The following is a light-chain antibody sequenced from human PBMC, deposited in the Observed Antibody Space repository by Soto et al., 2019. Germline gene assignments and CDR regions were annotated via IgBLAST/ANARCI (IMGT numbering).Light chain of an antibody. J-gene: IGKJ5*01. CDR3: QQYNSFPFT. CDR2: DAS. CDR1: QSISSR. Sequence: DIQMTQSPSTLSASVGDRVTITCRASQSISSRLAWYQQKPGKAPQFLIYDASSLESGVPSRFSGGGSGTEFTLAISSLQPDDFATYYCQQYNSFPFTFGQGTRLEIK. V-gene: IGKV1-5*01.